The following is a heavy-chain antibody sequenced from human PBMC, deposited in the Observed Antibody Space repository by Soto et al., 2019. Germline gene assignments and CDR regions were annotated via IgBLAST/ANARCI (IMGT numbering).Heavy chain of an antibody. D-gene: IGHD2-2*02. Sequence: GESLKISCKGSGYSFTSYWISWVRQMPGKGLEWMGRIDPSDSYTNYSPSFQGHVTISADKSISTAYLQWSSLKASDTAMYYCSCPGYCSCCHCYNAFDIWGQGTMVTVSS. J-gene: IGHJ3*02. CDR1: GYSFTSYW. CDR2: IDPSDSYT. V-gene: IGHV5-10-1*01. CDR3: SCPGYCSCCHCYNAFDI.